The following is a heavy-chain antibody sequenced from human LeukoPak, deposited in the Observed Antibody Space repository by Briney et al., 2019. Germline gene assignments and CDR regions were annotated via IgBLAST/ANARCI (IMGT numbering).Heavy chain of an antibody. V-gene: IGHV3-23*01. CDR3: ARDLWFGELDV. D-gene: IGHD3-10*01. Sequence: GGSLRLSCAASGFTFSNYAMNWVRQAPGKGLEWVSTFSGGGSGSTYYADSVKGRFTISRDNAKNSLYLQMNSLRAEDTAVYYCARDLWFGELDVWGQGTTVTVSS. J-gene: IGHJ6*02. CDR2: FSGGGSGST. CDR1: GFTFSNYA.